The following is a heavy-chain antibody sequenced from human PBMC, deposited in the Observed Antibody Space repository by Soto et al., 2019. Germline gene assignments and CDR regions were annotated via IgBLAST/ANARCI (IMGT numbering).Heavy chain of an antibody. V-gene: IGHV4-59*01. J-gene: IGHJ4*02. CDR1: GGSISSYY. Sequence: PSETLSLTCTVSGGSISSYYWSWIRQPPGKGLEWIGYIYYSGSTNHNPSLKSRVTISVDTSKNQFSLKLSSVTAADTAVYYCAVTTVVLSVDYWGQGTLVTVSS. CDR2: IYYSGST. CDR3: AVTTVVLSVDY. D-gene: IGHD4-17*01.